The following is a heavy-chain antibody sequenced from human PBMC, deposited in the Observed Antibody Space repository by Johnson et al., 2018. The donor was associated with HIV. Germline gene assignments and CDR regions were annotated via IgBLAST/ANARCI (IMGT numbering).Heavy chain of an antibody. V-gene: IGHV3-66*01. Sequence: VQVVESGGGVVQPGGSLRLSCAASGFTFSSYWMHWVRQAPGKGLEWVSVIYSGGSTYYADSVKGRFTISRDNAKNSLYLQMNSLRAEDTAVYYCARGHTWPKSGCDFGGQGTMVTVSS. CDR2: IYSGGST. D-gene: IGHD3-3*01. J-gene: IGHJ3*01. CDR1: GFTFSSYW. CDR3: ARGHTWPKSGCDF.